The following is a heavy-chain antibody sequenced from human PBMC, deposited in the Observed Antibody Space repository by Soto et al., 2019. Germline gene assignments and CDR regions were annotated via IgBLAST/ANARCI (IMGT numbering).Heavy chain of an antibody. CDR2: INPNSGGT. CDR1: GYTFTDYY. V-gene: IGHV1-2*02. J-gene: IGHJ4*02. Sequence: ASVKVSCKASGYTFTDYYVHCVRRAPGQGLEWMGWINPNSGGTKSAQKFQGRVTMTRDTSISTAYMELSRLRSDDTAVYYCARRKGDYYDSSGYHYYFDYWGQGTLVTVSS. CDR3: ARRKGDYYDSSGYHYYFDY. D-gene: IGHD3-22*01.